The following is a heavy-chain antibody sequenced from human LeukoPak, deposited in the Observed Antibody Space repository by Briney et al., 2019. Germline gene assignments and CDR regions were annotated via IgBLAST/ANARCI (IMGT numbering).Heavy chain of an antibody. CDR3: AREESIVGATIGY. D-gene: IGHD1-26*01. CDR1: GYTFTGYY. CDR2: INPNSGGT. J-gene: IGHJ4*02. V-gene: IGHV1-2*02. Sequence: GASVKVSCKASGYTFTGYYMHWVRQAPGQGLEWMGWINPNSGGTNYAQKFQGRVTMTRDTSISTAYMELSRLRSDDTAVYYCAREESIVGATIGYWGQGTLATVSS.